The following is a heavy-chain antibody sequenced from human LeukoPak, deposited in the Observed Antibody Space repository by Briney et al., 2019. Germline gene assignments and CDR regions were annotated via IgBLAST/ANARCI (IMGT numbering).Heavy chain of an antibody. V-gene: IGHV3-23*01. CDR3: ARAGYGDYVDAFDI. J-gene: IGHJ3*02. Sequence: GGSLRLSCAAPGFTFSSYAMHWVRQAPGKGLEWVSTIIDSGNSIYYADSAEGRFTISRDNSKNTLYLQMNSLRAEDTAVYYCARAGYGDYVDAFDIWGQGTMVTVSS. CDR2: IIDSGNSI. CDR1: GFTFSSYA. D-gene: IGHD4-17*01.